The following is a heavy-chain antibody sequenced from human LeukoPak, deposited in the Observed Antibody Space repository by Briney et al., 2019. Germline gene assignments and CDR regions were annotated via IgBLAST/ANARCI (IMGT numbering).Heavy chain of an antibody. J-gene: IGHJ4*02. V-gene: IGHV4-39*01. Sequence: SETLSLTCTVSGGSISSSSYYWGWIRQPPGKGLEWIGSIYYSGSTYYNPSLKSRVTISVDTSKNQFSLKLSSVTAADTAIYYGARRDYGGNSGFDYWGQGTLVTVSS. D-gene: IGHD4-23*01. CDR1: GGSISSSSYY. CDR2: IYYSGST. CDR3: ARRDYGGNSGFDY.